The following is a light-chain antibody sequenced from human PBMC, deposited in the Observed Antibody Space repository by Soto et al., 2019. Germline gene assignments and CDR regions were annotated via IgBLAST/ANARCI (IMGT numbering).Light chain of an antibody. CDR2: KTS. V-gene: IGKV1-5*03. Sequence: DIQMTQSPSTLSASVGDRVTITCRASQSVSNWLAWYQQKPGKAPNLLIYKTSDLESGVPSRFSGSGSGTEFTLTISSLQPDDFATYYCEQCSTFPYTFGQGTKLEI. J-gene: IGKJ2*01. CDR1: QSVSNW. CDR3: EQCSTFPYT.